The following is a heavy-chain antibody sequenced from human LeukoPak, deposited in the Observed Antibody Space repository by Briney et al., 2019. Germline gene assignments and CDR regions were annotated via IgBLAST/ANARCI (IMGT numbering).Heavy chain of an antibody. CDR2: MNLNSGNT. V-gene: IGHV1-8*03. D-gene: IGHD3-22*01. CDR1: GYTFTSYD. J-gene: IGHJ4*02. CDR3: ARVKTMIIVVSLFDY. Sequence: ASVKVSCKASGYTFTSYDINWVRQATGQRLEWMGWMNLNSGNTGYAQKFQGRVTITRNTSISTAYMELSSLRSEDTAVYYCARVKTMIIVVSLFDYWGQGTLVTVSS.